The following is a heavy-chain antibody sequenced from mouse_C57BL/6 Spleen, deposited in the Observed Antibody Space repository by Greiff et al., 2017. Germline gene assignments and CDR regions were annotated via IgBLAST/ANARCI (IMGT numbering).Heavy chain of an antibody. J-gene: IGHJ4*01. V-gene: IGHV1-81*01. CDR1: GYTFTSYG. CDR3: ARRGAWYYAMDY. Sequence: QVQLQQSGAELARPGASVKLSCKASGYTFTSYGISWVKQRTGQGLEWIGEIYPRSGNTDYNEKFKGQATLTADKSSSTAYMKLRSLTSEDSAVYVCARRGAWYYAMDYWGQGTSVTVSS. CDR2: IYPRSGNT.